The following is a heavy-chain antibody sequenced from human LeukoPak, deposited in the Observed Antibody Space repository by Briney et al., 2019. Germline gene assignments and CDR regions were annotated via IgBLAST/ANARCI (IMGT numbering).Heavy chain of an antibody. D-gene: IGHD3-3*01. CDR3: ASTPMYYDFWSGHERNFDY. J-gene: IGHJ4*02. Sequence: PSETLSLTCAVSGYSISSGYYWGWIRQPPGKGLEWIGSIYHSGSTYYNPSLKSRVTISVDTSKNQFSLKLSSVTAADTAVYYCASTPMYYDFWSGHERNFDYWGQGTLVTVSS. CDR1: GYSISSGYY. V-gene: IGHV4-38-2*01. CDR2: IYHSGST.